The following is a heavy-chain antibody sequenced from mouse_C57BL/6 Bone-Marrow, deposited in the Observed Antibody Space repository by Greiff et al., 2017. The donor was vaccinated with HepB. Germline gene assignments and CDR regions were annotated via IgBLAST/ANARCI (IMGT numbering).Heavy chain of an antibody. CDR1: GYTFTSYG. V-gene: IGHV1-81*01. D-gene: IGHD1-1*01. J-gene: IGHJ4*01. CDR2: IYPRSGDT. Sequence: VQLQESGAELARPGASVKLSCKASGYTFTSYGISWVKQRTGQGLEWIGEIYPRSGDTYYNEKFKGKATLTADKSSSTAYMELRSLTSEDSAVYFCAIEGITTVVAPYAIDYWGQGTSVTVSS. CDR3: AIEGITTVVAPYAIDY.